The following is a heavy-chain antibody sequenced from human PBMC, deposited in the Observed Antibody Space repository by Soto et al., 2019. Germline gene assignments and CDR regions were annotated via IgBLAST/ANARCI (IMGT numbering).Heavy chain of an antibody. D-gene: IGHD1-20*01. CDR1: GFTFSSYW. V-gene: IGHV3-74*01. J-gene: IGHJ3*01. CDR3: ARGINVYYAFDV. Sequence: EVQLVESGGGLVQPGGSLRLSCAASGFTFSSYWMLWVRQFPGKGLVWVARIKADGSSTNYADSVKGRLTISRDNAQNTLFMQINSLTAEDTAVYYCARGINVYYAFDVWGQGKMVTVSS. CDR2: IKADGSST.